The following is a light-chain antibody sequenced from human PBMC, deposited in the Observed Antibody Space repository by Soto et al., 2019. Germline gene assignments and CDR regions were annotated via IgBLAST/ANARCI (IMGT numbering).Light chain of an antibody. V-gene: IGLV1-44*01. CDR1: NSNIGSYI. J-gene: IGLJ2*01. CDR3: AAWDDSLNGDVV. CDR2: SND. Sequence: QSVLTQPPSASGTPGQRVTISCSGTNSNIGSYIVNWYQQLPGTAPKLLIYSNDQRPSGVPDRFSGSKSGTSASLAISGRQSEDEADYYCAAWDDSLNGDVVFGGGTKVTVL.